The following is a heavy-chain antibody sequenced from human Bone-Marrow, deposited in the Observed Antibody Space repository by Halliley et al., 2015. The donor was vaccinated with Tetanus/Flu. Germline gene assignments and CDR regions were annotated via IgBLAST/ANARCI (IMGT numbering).Heavy chain of an antibody. Sequence: TLSLTCTVSGGSMNSYSWSWTRQPPGKGLEYIGFIYYTGSAYYSSSLKSRVTILIDTSKKEFSLKLSSVTAADTAVYYCARVLQRDYFDYWGQGTLVTVSS. D-gene: IGHD1-1*01. CDR2: IYYTGSA. CDR3: ARVLQRDYFDY. CDR1: GGSMNSYS. J-gene: IGHJ4*02. V-gene: IGHV4-59*01.